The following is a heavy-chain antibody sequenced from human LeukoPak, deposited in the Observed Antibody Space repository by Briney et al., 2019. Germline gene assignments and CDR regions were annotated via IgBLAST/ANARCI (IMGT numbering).Heavy chain of an antibody. CDR1: GFSFSSSW. D-gene: IGHD3-16*01. CDR3: ARDFGPYGMDV. CDR2: INSDGSTT. Sequence: PGGSLRLSCAASGFSFSSSWMHWVRQAPGTGLVWVSRINSDGSTTNYADSVKGRFTISRDNAMSTLYLRMNSLRAEDTAVYYCARDFGPYGMDVWGQGTTVTVSS. J-gene: IGHJ6*02. V-gene: IGHV3-74*01.